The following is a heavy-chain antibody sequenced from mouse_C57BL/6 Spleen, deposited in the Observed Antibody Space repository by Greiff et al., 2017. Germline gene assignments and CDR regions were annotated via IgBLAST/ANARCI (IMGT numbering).Heavy chain of an antibody. V-gene: IGHV14-3*01. CDR1: GFNIKNTY. Sequence: DVQLVESVAELVRPGASVKLSCTASGFNIKNTYMHWVKQRPEQGLEWIGRIDPANGNTKYAPKFQGKATITADTSSNTAYLQLSSLTSEDTAIYYCARGAMIKKGLMDYWGQGTSVTVSS. D-gene: IGHD2-4*01. CDR2: IDPANGNT. J-gene: IGHJ4*01. CDR3: ARGAMIKKGLMDY.